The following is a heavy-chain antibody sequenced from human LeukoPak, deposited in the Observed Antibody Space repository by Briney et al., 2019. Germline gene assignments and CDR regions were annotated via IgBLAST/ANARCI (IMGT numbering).Heavy chain of an antibody. D-gene: IGHD5-18*01. J-gene: IGHJ3*02. CDR3: ARAAWEGYSYGQTRDAFDI. Sequence: ASVKVSCKASGYSFTSYYMHWVRQAPGQGLEWMGIINPSGGSTSYAQKFQGRVTMTRDTSTSTVYMELSSLRSEDTAVYYCARAAWEGYSYGQTRDAFDIWGQGTMVTVSS. CDR1: GYSFTSYY. V-gene: IGHV1-46*01. CDR2: INPSGGST.